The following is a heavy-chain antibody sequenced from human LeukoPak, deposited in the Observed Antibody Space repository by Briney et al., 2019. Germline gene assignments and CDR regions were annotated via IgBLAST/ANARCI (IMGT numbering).Heavy chain of an antibody. J-gene: IGHJ4*02. Sequence: PGGSLRLSCAASGFTFSSYSMNWVRQAPGKGLEWVSSISSSSSYIYYADSVKGRFTISRDNAKNSLYLQMNSLRAEDTAVYYCARAIPLSTRYSSGWTDLFNDYWGQGTLVTVSS. V-gene: IGHV3-21*01. D-gene: IGHD6-19*01. CDR3: ARAIPLSTRYSSGWTDLFNDY. CDR2: ISSSSSYI. CDR1: GFTFSSYS.